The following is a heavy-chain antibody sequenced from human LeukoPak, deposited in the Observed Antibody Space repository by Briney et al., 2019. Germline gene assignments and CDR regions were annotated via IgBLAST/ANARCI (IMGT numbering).Heavy chain of an antibody. D-gene: IGHD2/OR15-2a*01. CDR1: GFTFSSYA. CDR3: AKGIRFPRGYFDY. V-gene: IGHV3-23*01. CDR2: ISGSGGST. J-gene: IGHJ4*02. Sequence: PGGSLRLSCAASGFTFSSYAMSWVRQAPGKGLEWVSAISGSGGSTYYADSVKGRFTISRDNSKNTLYLQTNSLRAEDTAVYYCAKGIRFPRGYFDYWGQGTLVTVSS.